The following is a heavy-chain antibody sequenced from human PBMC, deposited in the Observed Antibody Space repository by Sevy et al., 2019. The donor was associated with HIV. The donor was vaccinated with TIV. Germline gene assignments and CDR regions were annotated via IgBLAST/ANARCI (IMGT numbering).Heavy chain of an antibody. CDR1: GFTFSSYS. V-gene: IGHV3-21*01. D-gene: IGHD1-26*01. CDR3: ARVPMGGGSGMDV. CDR2: ISSNSAYI. J-gene: IGHJ6*02. Sequence: GGSLRLSCAASGFTFSSYSINWVRRAPGKGLEWVSSISSNSAYIHYADSVKGRFIISRDNAKNSLYLQMNSLRAEDMAVYYCARVPMGGGSGMDVWGQGTTVTVSS.